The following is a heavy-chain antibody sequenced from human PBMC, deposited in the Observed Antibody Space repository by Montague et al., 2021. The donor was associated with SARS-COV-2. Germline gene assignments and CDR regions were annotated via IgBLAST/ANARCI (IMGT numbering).Heavy chain of an antibody. J-gene: IGHJ6*02. V-gene: IGHV4-59*01. D-gene: IGHD4-23*01. CDR3: ASGGGNSADYYYYGIDV. CDR2: VYYCEST. Sequence: SETLSLTCTVSDGSINNYYWSWIRQPPAKGLERIGDVYYCESTTYNPSLTSRVTISIDTSKNQFSLTLSSVTAAATAVDLCASGGGNSADYYYYGIDVWGQGTRVTVSS. CDR1: DGSINNYY.